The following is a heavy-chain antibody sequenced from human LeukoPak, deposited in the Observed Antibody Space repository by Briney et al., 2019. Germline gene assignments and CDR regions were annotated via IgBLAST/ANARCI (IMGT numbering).Heavy chain of an antibody. Sequence: ASVKVSCKASGYTFTSYYMHWVRQAPGQGLEWMGIINPSGGSTSYAQKFQGRVTMTRDTSTGTVYMELSSLRSEDTAVYYCARGKNDILTGYRSGFFDYWGQGTLVTVSS. CDR1: GYTFTSYY. CDR3: ARGKNDILTGYRSGFFDY. CDR2: INPSGGST. D-gene: IGHD3-9*01. J-gene: IGHJ4*02. V-gene: IGHV1-46*01.